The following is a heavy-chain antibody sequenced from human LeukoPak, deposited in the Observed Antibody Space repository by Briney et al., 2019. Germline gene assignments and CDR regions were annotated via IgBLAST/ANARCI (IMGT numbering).Heavy chain of an antibody. Sequence: PSEPLSLTCTVSGGSISSGDYYWSWIRQPPGKGLEWIGYICYSGSTYYNPSLKSRVTISVDTSKNQFSLKLSSVTAADTAVYYCAREGWFGDDYYGMDVWGQGTTVTVS. V-gene: IGHV4-30-4*01. D-gene: IGHD3-10*01. CDR3: AREGWFGDDYYGMDV. CDR1: GGSISSGDYY. J-gene: IGHJ6*02. CDR2: ICYSGST.